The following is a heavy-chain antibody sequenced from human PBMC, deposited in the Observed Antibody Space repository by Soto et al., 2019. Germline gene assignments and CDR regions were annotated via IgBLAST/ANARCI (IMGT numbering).Heavy chain of an antibody. Sequence: ASVKVSYKASGYTLTSYDINWVRQATGQGLEWMGWMNPNSGNTGYAQKFQGRATMTRNTSISTAYMELSSLRSEDTAVYYCASRGTAAGTQGYYYYGMDVWGQGTTVTVSS. D-gene: IGHD6-13*01. CDR1: GYTLTSYD. J-gene: IGHJ6*02. CDR2: MNPNSGNT. CDR3: ASRGTAAGTQGYYYYGMDV. V-gene: IGHV1-8*01.